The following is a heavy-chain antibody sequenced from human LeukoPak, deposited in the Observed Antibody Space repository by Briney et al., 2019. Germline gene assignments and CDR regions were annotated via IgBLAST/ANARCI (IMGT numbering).Heavy chain of an antibody. D-gene: IGHD3-10*01. V-gene: IGHV3-48*03. CDR1: GFTFTSHD. CDR3: ARGGRLVPEVPMTYFLDS. Sequence: GGSLRLSCAASGFTFTSHDMNWVRQAPGKRLEWLAYISDTGNTSYYADSVKGRFTISRDNAKNSLSLQMNSLSVDDTAVYSCARGGRLVPEVPMTYFLDSWGHGSPVTVAS. CDR2: ISDTGNTS. J-gene: IGHJ5*01.